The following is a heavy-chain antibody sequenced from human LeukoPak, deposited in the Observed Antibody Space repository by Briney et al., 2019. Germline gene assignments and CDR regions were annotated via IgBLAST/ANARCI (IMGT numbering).Heavy chain of an antibody. D-gene: IGHD4-23*01. CDR1: GFTFSTYS. V-gene: IGHV3-21*01. J-gene: IGHJ4*02. CDR2: ISSSSSYI. CDR3: ARVGGSIYYFDY. Sequence: GGSLRLSCVASGFTFSTYSMNWVRQAPGKGLEWVSSISSSSSYIYYADSVKGRFTISRDNAKNSLYLQMNSLRAEDTAVYYCARVGGSIYYFDYWGQGTLVTVSS.